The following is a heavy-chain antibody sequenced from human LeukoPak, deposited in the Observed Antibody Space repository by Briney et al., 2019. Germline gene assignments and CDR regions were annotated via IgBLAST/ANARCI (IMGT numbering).Heavy chain of an antibody. D-gene: IGHD5-24*01. Sequence: SETLSLTCAVYGGCFSGYYWSWIRQPPGKGLEWIGEINHSGSTNCNPSLKSRVTISVDTSKNQFSLKLSSVTAADTAVYYCARTKEMATFGSFDYWGQGTLVTVSS. V-gene: IGHV4-34*01. J-gene: IGHJ4*02. CDR2: INHSGST. CDR3: ARTKEMATFGSFDY. CDR1: GGCFSGYY.